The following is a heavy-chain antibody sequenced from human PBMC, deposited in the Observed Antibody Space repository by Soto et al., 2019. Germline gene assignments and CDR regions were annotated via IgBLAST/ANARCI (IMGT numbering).Heavy chain of an antibody. D-gene: IGHD5-18*01. CDR1: GFSFSIFA. Sequence: EVHLLESGGGFLQPGGSLRLSCAASGFSFSIFAMNWVRQAPGKGLEWVSTISSGGGTTLYADSVKGRFTTSRDNSKNTVSLQMNSLRAEDTAVYYCVRGYSYVWGQGTLVTVSS. V-gene: IGHV3-23*01. CDR3: VRGYSYV. J-gene: IGHJ4*02. CDR2: ISSGGGTT.